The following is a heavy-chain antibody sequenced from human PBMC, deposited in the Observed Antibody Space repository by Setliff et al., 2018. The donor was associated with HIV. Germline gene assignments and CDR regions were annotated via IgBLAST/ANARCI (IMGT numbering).Heavy chain of an antibody. J-gene: IGHJ4*02. CDR1: GVSITSYF. CDR2: IYYSGSTSGGT. D-gene: IGHD3-16*01. V-gene: IGHV4-59*01. Sequence: KTSETLSLTCTVSGVSITSYFWSWIRQPPGKGLEWIGFIYYSGSTSGGTNYNPSLKSQVTISLDTSKNQFSLNLSSVTAADTAVYYCARTPSRGGFDYWGQGTLVTVSS. CDR3: ARTPSRGGFDY.